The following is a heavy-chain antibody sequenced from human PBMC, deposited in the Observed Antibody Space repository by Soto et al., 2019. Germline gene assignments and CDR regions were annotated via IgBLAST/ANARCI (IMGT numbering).Heavy chain of an antibody. Sequence: SETLSLTCTVSGGSISSGDYYWGWIRQPPGKGLEWIGYIYYSGSTYYNPSLKSRVTISVDTSKNQFSLKLSSVTAADTAVYYCASGDFSSQKCFDYWGQGTMVTVSS. CDR2: IYYSGST. D-gene: IGHD6-6*01. CDR3: ASGDFSSQKCFDY. CDR1: GGSISSGDYY. J-gene: IGHJ4*02. V-gene: IGHV4-30-4*01.